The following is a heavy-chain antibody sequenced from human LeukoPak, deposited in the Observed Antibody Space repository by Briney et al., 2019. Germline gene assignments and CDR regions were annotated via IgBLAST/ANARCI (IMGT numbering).Heavy chain of an antibody. V-gene: IGHV3-21*01. CDR2: ISSTSSYI. Sequence: KPGGSLRLSCAASGFTSSSYSMNWVRQAPGKGLEWVSSISSTSSYIYYADSVKGRFTISRDNAKNSLFLQMNSLRVEDTAVYYCARGLRTTVWDYYYYMDVWGKGTTVTVSS. D-gene: IGHD4-17*01. J-gene: IGHJ6*03. CDR3: ARGLRTTVWDYYYYMDV. CDR1: GFTSSSYS.